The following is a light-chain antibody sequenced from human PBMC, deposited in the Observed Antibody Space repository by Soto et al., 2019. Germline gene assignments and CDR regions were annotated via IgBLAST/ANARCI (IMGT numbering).Light chain of an antibody. CDR2: DAS. V-gene: IGKV3-11*01. Sequence: VLTQSPATLSLSPGERATLSCRVSHSVSTYLAWYQQKPGQAPRLLIYDASNRATGIPARFSGSGSGTDFTLNISSLEAEDSAVYYCQQRYDWLTFGGGTKVEIK. J-gene: IGKJ4*01. CDR1: HSVSTY. CDR3: QQRYDWLT.